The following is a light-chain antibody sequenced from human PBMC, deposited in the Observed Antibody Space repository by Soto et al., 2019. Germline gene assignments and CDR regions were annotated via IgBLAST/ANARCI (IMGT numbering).Light chain of an antibody. V-gene: IGKV1-39*01. Sequence: DIQMTQSPSSLSASVGDRVTITCRASQSISSYLNWYQQKPGKAPKVLIYAASSLQSGVPSRFSGSGSGTDFTLTISSLQPEDFAIYYCQESYSSPYTFGQGTILEIK. CDR2: AAS. CDR3: QESYSSPYT. J-gene: IGKJ2*01. CDR1: QSISSY.